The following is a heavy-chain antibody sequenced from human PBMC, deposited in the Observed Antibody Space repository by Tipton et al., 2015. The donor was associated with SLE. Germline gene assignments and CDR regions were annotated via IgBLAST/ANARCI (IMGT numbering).Heavy chain of an antibody. CDR3: ARRGIAAAGVDY. Sequence: TLSLTCAVYGGSFSGHYWSWIRQPPGKGLEWIGEVNDSGSTDYNPSLKSRLTISVDTSKNQFSLNLSSVTAADTAVYYCARRGIAAAGVDYWGQGTLVTVSS. V-gene: IGHV4-34*01. CDR1: GGSFSGHY. CDR2: VNDSGST. J-gene: IGHJ4*02. D-gene: IGHD6-13*01.